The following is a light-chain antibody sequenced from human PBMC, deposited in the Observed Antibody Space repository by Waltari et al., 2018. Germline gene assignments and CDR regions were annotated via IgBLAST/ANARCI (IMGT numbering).Light chain of an antibody. V-gene: IGLV1-44*01. CDR3: AAWDDSLNGLYV. Sequence: QSVLTQPPSASGTPGQRVTIPCSGSSSNIRSNTVKLYQQLPGTAPKLLIYTNYQRPSGVPDRFSGSKSGTSASLAISGLQSEDEADYYCAAWDDSLNGLYVFGTGTKVTVL. CDR1: SSNIRSNT. CDR2: TNY. J-gene: IGLJ1*01.